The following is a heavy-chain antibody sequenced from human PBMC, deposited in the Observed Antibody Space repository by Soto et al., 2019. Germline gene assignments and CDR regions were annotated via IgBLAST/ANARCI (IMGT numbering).Heavy chain of an antibody. D-gene: IGHD1-7*01. CDR1: GYTFTSYD. CDR2: MNPNSGNT. Sequence: QVQLVQSGAEVKKPGASVKVSCKASGYTFTSYDINWVRQATGQGLEWMGWMNPNSGNTGYAQKFQGRVTMTRNTCIXTXSMELSSLRSEDTAVYYCARGQTGTTGYYYYYGMDVWGQGTTVTVSS. J-gene: IGHJ6*02. CDR3: ARGQTGTTGYYYYYGMDV. V-gene: IGHV1-8*01.